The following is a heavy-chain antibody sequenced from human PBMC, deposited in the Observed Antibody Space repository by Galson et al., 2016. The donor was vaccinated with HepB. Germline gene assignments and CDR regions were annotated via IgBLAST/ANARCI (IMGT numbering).Heavy chain of an antibody. CDR2: ISAYNGNT. D-gene: IGHD3-10*01. Sequence: SVKVSCKASGYTLSSYGISWVRLAPGQGLEWMGRISAYNGNTNYAQKFQGRVTMTTDTSASTAYMELRSLRSDDTAVYYCARDDLWFGEQNWFDPWGQGTLVTVSS. V-gene: IGHV1-18*01. CDR1: GYTLSSYG. CDR3: ARDDLWFGEQNWFDP. J-gene: IGHJ5*02.